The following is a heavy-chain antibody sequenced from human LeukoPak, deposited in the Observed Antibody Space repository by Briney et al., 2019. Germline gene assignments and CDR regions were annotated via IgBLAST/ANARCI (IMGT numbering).Heavy chain of an antibody. CDR2: IYYSGST. V-gene: IGHV4-61*01. CDR1: GGSISSGSYY. CDR3: ARGVLSTTGYYFDY. Sequence: SETLSLTCTVSGGSISSGSYYWSWIRQPPGKGLEWIGYIYYSGSTNYNPSLKSRVTISVDTSKNQFSLKLSSVTAADTAVYYCARGVLSTTGYYFDYWGQGTLVTVSS. D-gene: IGHD4-11*01. J-gene: IGHJ4*02.